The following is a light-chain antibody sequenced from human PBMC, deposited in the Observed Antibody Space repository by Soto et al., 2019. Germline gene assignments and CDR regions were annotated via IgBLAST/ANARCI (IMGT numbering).Light chain of an antibody. CDR3: QQYNDWPRT. Sequence: EIVMTQSPATLSVSPGGRATLCCRASQSVSSTLACYQQKPGQAPRLLIYGASTRATGIPARFSGSGSGTEFTLTISSLQSEDFAVYYCQQYNDWPRTFGQGTKVDIK. J-gene: IGKJ1*01. CDR1: QSVSST. CDR2: GAS. V-gene: IGKV3-15*01.